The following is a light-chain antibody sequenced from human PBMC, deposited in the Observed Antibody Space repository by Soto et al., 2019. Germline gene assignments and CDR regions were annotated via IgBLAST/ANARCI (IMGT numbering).Light chain of an antibody. V-gene: IGLV2-18*02. CDR1: SSDVEIYNR. CDR2: EVS. J-gene: IGLJ1*01. Sequence: QSALTQPRSVSGSPGQSVTISCTGISSDVEIYNRVSWYQQPPGTAPKVMIYEVSNRPSGVPDRFSGSRSANTASLTISGLQAEDEADYYCCSYAGGHTWVFGTGTKVTVL. CDR3: CSYAGGHTWV.